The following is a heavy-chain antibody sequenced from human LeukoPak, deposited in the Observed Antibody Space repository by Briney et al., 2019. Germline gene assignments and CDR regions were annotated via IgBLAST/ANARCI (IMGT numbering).Heavy chain of an antibody. J-gene: IGHJ4*02. Sequence: GGSLRLSCAASGFTFSSYAMSWVRQAPGKGLEWVSAISGSGGSTYYADSVKGRFTISRDNSKNTLYLQMNSLRAEDTAVYYCAKDRTGYGGDWLYSFDYWGQGTLVTASS. CDR1: GFTFSSYA. D-gene: IGHD4-23*01. CDR3: AKDRTGYGGDWLYSFDY. V-gene: IGHV3-23*01. CDR2: ISGSGGST.